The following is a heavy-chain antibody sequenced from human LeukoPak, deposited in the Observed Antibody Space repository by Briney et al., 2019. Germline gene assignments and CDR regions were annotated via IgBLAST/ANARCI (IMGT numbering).Heavy chain of an antibody. CDR2: IYYSGST. V-gene: IGHV4-59*08. D-gene: IGHD4-17*01. J-gene: IGHJ4*02. CDR1: VGSISSYY. Sequence: SETLSLTFTVSVGSISSYYWSWIRQPPAKGLDWIGYIYYSGSTNYNPSLKSRVTISVGPSKNQFSMKPSSVTAADPAVYYCASHRTTVTSIGPLWYWGQGTLVTVSS. CDR3: ASHRTTVTSIGPLWY.